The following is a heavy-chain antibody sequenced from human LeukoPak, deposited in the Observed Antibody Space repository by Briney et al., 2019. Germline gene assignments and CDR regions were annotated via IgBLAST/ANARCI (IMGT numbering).Heavy chain of an antibody. CDR3: ARVHSSGDWFDP. D-gene: IGHD6-19*01. J-gene: IGHJ5*02. V-gene: IGHV4-59*01. Sequence: SSETLSLTCTVSGGSISSYYWSWIRQPPGKGLEWIGYIYYSGSTNYNPSLKSRVTISVDTSKNQFSLKLSSVTAADTAVYYCARVHSSGDWFDPWGQGTLVTVSS. CDR1: GGSISSYY. CDR2: IYYSGST.